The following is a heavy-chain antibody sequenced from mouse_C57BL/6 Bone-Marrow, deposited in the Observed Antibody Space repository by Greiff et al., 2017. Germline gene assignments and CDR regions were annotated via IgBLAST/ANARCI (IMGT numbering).Heavy chain of an antibody. J-gene: IGHJ3*01. D-gene: IGHD3-3*01. Sequence: EVQLQQSGPDLVKPGASVKIPCKASGYTFTDYNMDWVKQSHGKSLEWIGIINPNNGGTIYNQKFKGKATLTVDKSSSTAYMELRSLTAEDTAVYYCARRGLAYWGQGTLVTVSA. CDR1: GYTFTDYN. CDR2: INPNNGGT. CDR3: ARRGLAY. V-gene: IGHV1-18*01.